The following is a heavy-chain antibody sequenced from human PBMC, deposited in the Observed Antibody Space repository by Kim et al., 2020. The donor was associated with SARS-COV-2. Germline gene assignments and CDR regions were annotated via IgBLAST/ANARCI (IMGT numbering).Heavy chain of an antibody. CDR3: ARDRSRKYYYDSSGYVDY. Sequence: SVKVSCKASGGTFSSYAISWVRQAPGQGLEWMGRIIPILGIANYAQKFQGTVTITADKSTSTAYMELSSLRSEDTAVYYCARDRSRKYYYDSSGYVDYWGQGTLVTVSS. D-gene: IGHD3-22*01. CDR2: IIPILGIA. V-gene: IGHV1-69*04. CDR1: GGTFSSYA. J-gene: IGHJ4*02.